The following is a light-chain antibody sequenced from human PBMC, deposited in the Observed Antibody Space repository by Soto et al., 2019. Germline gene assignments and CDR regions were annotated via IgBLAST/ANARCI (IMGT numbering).Light chain of an antibody. J-gene: IGKJ1*01. CDR2: KAS. V-gene: IGKV1-5*03. CDR1: QNINDW. Sequence: QMTQSPSTLSQTVGDRVTITFRAWQNINDWLAWYQQKPGKAPKLLIYKASSLESGVPSRFSGSGSGTEFTLTISSLQPDDFATYYCQQYNSYWTFGQGTKVDIK. CDR3: QQYNSYWT.